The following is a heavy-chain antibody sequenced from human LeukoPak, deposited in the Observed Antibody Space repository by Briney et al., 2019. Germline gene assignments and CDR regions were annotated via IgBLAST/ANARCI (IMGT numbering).Heavy chain of an antibody. Sequence: SETLSLTCTVSGGSISSSSYYWGWIRQPPGKGLEWIGSIYYSGSTYYNPSLKSRVTISVDTSKNQFSLKLRSVTAADTAVYYCARDGDSGYDSPFAYWGQGTLVTVSS. CDR1: GGSISSSSYY. CDR3: ARDGDSGYDSPFAY. J-gene: IGHJ4*02. D-gene: IGHD5-12*01. V-gene: IGHV4-39*02. CDR2: IYYSGST.